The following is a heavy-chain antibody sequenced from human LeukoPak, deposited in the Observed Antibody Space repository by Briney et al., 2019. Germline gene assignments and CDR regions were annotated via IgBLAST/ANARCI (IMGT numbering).Heavy chain of an antibody. Sequence: PSETLSLTCTVSGGSISSYYGSWIRQPAGKGLEWIGRIYTSGSTNYNPSLKSRVTMSVDTSKNQFSLKLSSVTAADTAVYYCARTVRDIVVVPAARELIYYYYMDVWGKGTTVTVSS. CDR2: IYTSGST. J-gene: IGHJ6*03. CDR3: ARTVRDIVVVPAARELIYYYYMDV. D-gene: IGHD2-2*01. V-gene: IGHV4-4*07. CDR1: GGSISSYY.